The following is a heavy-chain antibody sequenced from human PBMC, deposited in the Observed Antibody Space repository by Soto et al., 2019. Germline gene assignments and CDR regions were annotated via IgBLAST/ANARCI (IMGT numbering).Heavy chain of an antibody. J-gene: IGHJ6*03. CDR1: GYTFSNYG. D-gene: IGHD3-10*01. CDR2: IIAHNGNS. V-gene: IGHV1-18*01. CDR3: ARDWYFYGSGSPNHMDV. Sequence: QVQLVQSGDEMRKPGASVKVSCQASGYTFSNYGITWVRQAPGQGLEWMGWIIAHNGNSKYAQSLQGRLTLTTDTSTSTAYMELRSLRSDDTAVYYCARDWYFYGSGSPNHMDVWGKGTTVSVSS.